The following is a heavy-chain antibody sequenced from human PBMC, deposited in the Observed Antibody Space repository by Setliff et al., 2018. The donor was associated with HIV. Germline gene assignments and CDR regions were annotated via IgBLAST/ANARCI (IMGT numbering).Heavy chain of an antibody. CDR2: IDASANT. D-gene: IGHD6-13*01. CDR3: ARIGSGWSVGLFDP. V-gene: IGHV4-38-2*02. Sequence: PSETLSLTCTVSGSSISSNYYWAWIRQAPGKGLEWIGCIDASANTYYIPSLKSRATISIDTSKNQLSLKLRSVTAADTAVYYCARIGSGWSVGLFDPWGQGTLVTVSS. CDR1: GSSISSNYY. J-gene: IGHJ5*02.